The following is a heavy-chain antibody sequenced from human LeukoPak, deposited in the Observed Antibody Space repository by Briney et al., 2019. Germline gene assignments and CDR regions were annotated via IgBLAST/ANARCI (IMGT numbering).Heavy chain of an antibody. J-gene: IGHJ4*02. V-gene: IGHV3-64*04. D-gene: IGHD5-12*01. CDR2: ISSNGGST. CDR1: GFTFSSYA. CDR3: AKVGGYSGYDLSY. Sequence: PGGSLRLSCSASGFTFSSYAMHWVRQAPGKGLEYVSAISSNGGSTYYADSVKGRFTISRDNSKNTLYLQMNSLRAEDTAVYYCAKVGGYSGYDLSYWGQGTLVTVSS.